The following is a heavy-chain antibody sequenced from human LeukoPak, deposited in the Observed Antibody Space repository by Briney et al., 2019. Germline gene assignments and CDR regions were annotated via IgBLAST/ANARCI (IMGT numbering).Heavy chain of an antibody. J-gene: IGHJ4*02. CDR1: GGSFSGYY. CDR3: GIGYGDYLNPFDC. CDR2: INHSGST. D-gene: IGHD4-17*01. V-gene: IGHV4-34*01. Sequence: SETPSLTCAVYGGSFSGYYWSWIRQPPGKGLEWIGEINHSGSTNYNPSLKSRVTISVDTSKNQFSLKLTSVTAADTAVYYCGIGYGDYLNPFDCWGQGTLVTVSS.